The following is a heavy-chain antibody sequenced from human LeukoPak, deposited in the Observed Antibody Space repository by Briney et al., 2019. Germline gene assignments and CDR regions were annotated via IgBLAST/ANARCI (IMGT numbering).Heavy chain of an antibody. CDR3: ARAEMSSSWSRGSNHFDH. Sequence: SETLSLTCTVSGGSISSGSYYWSWIRQPAGKGLEWIGRIYTSGSTNYNPSLKSRVTISVDTSQNQFSLKLSSVTAADTAVYYCARAEMSSSWSRGSNHFDHWGQGNLVTVSS. CDR2: IYTSGST. D-gene: IGHD6-6*01. CDR1: GGSISSGSYY. J-gene: IGHJ4*02. V-gene: IGHV4-61*02.